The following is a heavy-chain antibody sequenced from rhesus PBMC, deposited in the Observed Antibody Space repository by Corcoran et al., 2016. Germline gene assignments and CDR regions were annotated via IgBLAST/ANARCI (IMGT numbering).Heavy chain of an antibody. D-gene: IGHD6-31*01. CDR3: AGDLGSGWYPYYFDY. V-gene: IGHV4-165*01. CDR1: GGSISGYW. J-gene: IGHJ4*01. Sequence: QVQLQESGPGLVKPSETLSLTCAVSGGSISGYWWGWIRQPPGKGLEWIGYIGGSSGRPYYNPSLKSRGTISTDTSKNQFSLRLSSVTAADTAVDYCAGDLGSGWYPYYFDYWGQGVLVTVSS. CDR2: IGGSSGRP.